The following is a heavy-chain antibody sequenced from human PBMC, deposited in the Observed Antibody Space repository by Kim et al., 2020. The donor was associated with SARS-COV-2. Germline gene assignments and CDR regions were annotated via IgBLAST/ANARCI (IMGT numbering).Heavy chain of an antibody. CDR1: GYTFTSYG. CDR3: ARDTYYDSSGYKDATWFDP. J-gene: IGHJ5*02. Sequence: ASVKVSCKASGYTFTSYGISWVRQAPGQGLEWMGWISAYNGNANYAQKFQGRVTMTTDTSTSTAYMELRSLRSDDTAVYYCARDTYYDSSGYKDATWFDPWGQGTLVTVSS. V-gene: IGHV1-18*01. CDR2: ISAYNGNA. D-gene: IGHD3-22*01.